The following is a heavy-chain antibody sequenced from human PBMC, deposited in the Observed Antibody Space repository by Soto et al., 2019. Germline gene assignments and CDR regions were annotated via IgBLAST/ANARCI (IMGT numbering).Heavy chain of an antibody. CDR2: IYYSGST. CDR1: GGSISSGGYY. J-gene: IGHJ2*01. V-gene: IGHV4-31*03. D-gene: IGHD2-21*01. Sequence: QVQLQESGPGLVKPSQTLSLTCTVSGGSISSGGYYWSWIRQHPGKGLEWIGYIYYSGSTYYNPSLKGRVTISVDTSKNQFSLKLSSVTAADTAVYYCAREGPRVGVETRIRWYFALWGRGTLVTVSS. CDR3: AREGPRVGVETRIRWYFAL.